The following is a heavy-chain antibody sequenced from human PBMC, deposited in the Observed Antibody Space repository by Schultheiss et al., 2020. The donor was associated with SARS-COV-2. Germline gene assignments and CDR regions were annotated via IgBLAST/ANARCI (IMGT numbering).Heavy chain of an antibody. CDR3: ARELEPYCSGGSCSDRWFDP. Sequence: GGSLRLSCAASGFTFSDYYMSWIRQAPGKGLEWVAVIWYDGSNKYYADSVKGRFTISRDNAKNSLYLQMNSLRAEDTAVYYCARELEPYCSGGSCSDRWFDPWGQGTLVTVSS. J-gene: IGHJ5*02. CDR2: IWYDGSNK. V-gene: IGHV3-33*08. D-gene: IGHD2-15*01. CDR1: GFTFSDYY.